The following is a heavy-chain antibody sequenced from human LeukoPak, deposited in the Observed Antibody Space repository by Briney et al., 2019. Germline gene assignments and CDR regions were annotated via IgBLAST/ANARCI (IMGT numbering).Heavy chain of an antibody. V-gene: IGHV3-23*01. CDR1: GFTFSNYA. D-gene: IGHD6-19*01. J-gene: IGHJ4*02. CDR3: ANLIPVAATPFDY. Sequence: GGSLRLSCTASGFTFSNYAMSWVRQAPGKGLEWVSVISGIGGSTYYADSVKGRFTISRDNSKNTLYLQINSLRAEDTAVYYCANLIPVAATPFDYWGRGTLVTVSS. CDR2: ISGIGGST.